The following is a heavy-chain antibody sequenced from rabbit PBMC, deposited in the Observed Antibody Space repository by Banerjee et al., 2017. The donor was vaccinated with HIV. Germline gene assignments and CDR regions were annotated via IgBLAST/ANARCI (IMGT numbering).Heavy chain of an antibody. J-gene: IGHJ4*01. D-gene: IGHD1-1*01. CDR3: ARSYNYIGYWGL. CDR2: IDAGSSA. V-gene: IGHV1S45*01. Sequence: QEQLVESGGGLVTLGGSLKLSCTASGFSFSSYYYMCWVRQAPGKGLEWIACIDAGSSANYASWAKGRFTISKTSSTTVTLQMTSLTAADTATYFCARSYNYIGYWGLWGPGTLVTVS. CDR1: GFSFSSYYY.